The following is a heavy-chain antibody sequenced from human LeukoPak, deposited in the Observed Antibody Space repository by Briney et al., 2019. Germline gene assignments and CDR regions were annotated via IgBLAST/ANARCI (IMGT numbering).Heavy chain of an antibody. CDR3: AKALPPGYCSGGSCYPNYYYYGMDV. D-gene: IGHD2-15*01. V-gene: IGHV3-30*18. Sequence: GGSLRLSCAASGFTFSSYGMHWVRQAPGKGLEWVAVISYDGSNKYYADSVKGRFTISRDNSKNTLYLQMNSLRAEDTAVYYCAKALPPGYCSGGSCYPNYYYYGMDVWGQGTTVTVSS. J-gene: IGHJ6*02. CDR2: ISYDGSNK. CDR1: GFTFSSYG.